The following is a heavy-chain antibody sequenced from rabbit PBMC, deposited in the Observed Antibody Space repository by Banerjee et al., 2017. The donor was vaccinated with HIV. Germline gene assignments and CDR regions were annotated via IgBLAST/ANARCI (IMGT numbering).Heavy chain of an antibody. J-gene: IGHJ4*01. V-gene: IGHV1S47*01. CDR1: GIDFSSIYY. D-gene: IGHD6-1*01. CDR3: TRDPYAGVVGYGYGFNL. Sequence: EESGGDLVQPEGSLTLTCKASGIDFSSIYYMCWVRQAPGKGLEWIACIYNGDGSTYYARWVNGRFTISRSTSLNTVTLQMTSLTAADTATYFCTRDPYAGVVGYGYGFNLWGQGTLVTV. CDR2: IYNGDGST.